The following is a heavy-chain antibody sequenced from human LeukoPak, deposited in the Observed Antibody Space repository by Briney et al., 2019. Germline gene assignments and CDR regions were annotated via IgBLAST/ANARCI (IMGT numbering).Heavy chain of an antibody. Sequence: GGSLRLSCAASGFTFSSYWMSWVRQAPGKGLEWVANIKQDGSEKYYVDSVKGRFTISRDNAKNTLYLQMNSLRAEDTAVYYCAKEWFGEFYDAFDIWGQGTMVTVSS. CDR1: GFTFSSYW. J-gene: IGHJ3*02. CDR3: AKEWFGEFYDAFDI. CDR2: IKQDGSEK. V-gene: IGHV3-7*03. D-gene: IGHD3-10*01.